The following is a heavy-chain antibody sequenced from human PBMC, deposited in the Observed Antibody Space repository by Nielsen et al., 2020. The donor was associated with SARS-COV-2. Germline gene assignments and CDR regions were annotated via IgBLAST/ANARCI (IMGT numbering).Heavy chain of an antibody. CDR3: ANLRAVTGGQDFQR. CDR2: ISGSSDDT. CDR1: GFTFSNYA. V-gene: IGHV3-23*01. J-gene: IGHJ1*01. Sequence: GESLKISCAASGFTFSNYAMTWVRQAPGKGLEWVSSISGSSDDTYYADSVKGRFNISRDDSKNTLYLQMSSLRAEDSAVYYCANLRAVTGGQDFQRWGLGTLVTVSS. D-gene: IGHD6-19*01.